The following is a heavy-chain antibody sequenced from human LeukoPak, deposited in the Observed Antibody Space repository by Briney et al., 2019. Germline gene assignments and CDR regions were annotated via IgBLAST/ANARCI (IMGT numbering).Heavy chain of an antibody. CDR2: IYSGGNT. D-gene: IGHD4-23*01. J-gene: IGHJ5*02. V-gene: IGHV3-66*04. CDR1: RITVSGNY. CDR3: ARLVTGTTVINSGWFDP. Sequence: GGSLRLSCAASRITVSGNYMAWVRQAPGKGLEWASVIYSGGNTYHADSVKGRFSISRDNSKNTVYLQMNGLRVEDTAVYYCARLVTGTTVINSGWFDPWGRGTLVTVSS.